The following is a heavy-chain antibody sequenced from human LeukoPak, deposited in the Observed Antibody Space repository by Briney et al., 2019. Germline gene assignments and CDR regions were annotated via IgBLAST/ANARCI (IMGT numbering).Heavy chain of an antibody. CDR1: GFTFSSYW. CDR3: ARDARWHGYYYYGMDV. D-gene: IGHD4-23*01. Sequence: GGSLRLSCAASGFTFSSYWMSWVRQAPGKGLEWVANIKQDGSEKYYVDSVKGRFTISRDNAKNSLYLQMNSLRAEDTAVYYCARDARWHGYYYYGMDVWGQGTTVTVSS. J-gene: IGHJ6*02. V-gene: IGHV3-7*01. CDR2: IKQDGSEK.